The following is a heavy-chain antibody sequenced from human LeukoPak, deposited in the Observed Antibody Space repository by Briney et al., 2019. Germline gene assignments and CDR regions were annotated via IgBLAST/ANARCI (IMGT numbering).Heavy chain of an antibody. CDR1: GFTSSSYA. CDR2: ISYDGSNK. Sequence: PGGSLRLSCAASGFTSSSYAMHWVRQAPGKGLEWVAVISYDGSNKYYADSVKGRFTISRDNSKNTLYLQMNSLRAEDTAVYYCARVGSSGWQADNWFDPWGQGTLVTVSS. CDR3: ARVGSSGWQADNWFDP. J-gene: IGHJ5*02. V-gene: IGHV3-30*04. D-gene: IGHD6-19*01.